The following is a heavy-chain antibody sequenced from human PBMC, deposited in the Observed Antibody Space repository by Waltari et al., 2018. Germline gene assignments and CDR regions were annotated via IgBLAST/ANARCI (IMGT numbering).Heavy chain of an antibody. J-gene: IGHJ4*02. CDR2: IYPGDSDT. D-gene: IGHD3-10*01. CDR3: ARHRITMVRGAPADY. CDR1: GYSFTSYW. V-gene: IGHV5-51*01. Sequence: EVQLVQSGAEVKKPGESLKISCKGSGYSFTSYWIGWVRQMPGKGLEWMGIIYPGDSDTRSSPSFQGQVTISADKSISTAYLQWSSLKASDTVMYYCARHRITMVRGAPADYWGQGTLVTVSS.